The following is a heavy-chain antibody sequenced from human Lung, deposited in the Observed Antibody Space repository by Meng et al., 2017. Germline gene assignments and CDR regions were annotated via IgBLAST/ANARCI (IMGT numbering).Heavy chain of an antibody. CDR1: GGSFRDYY. V-gene: IGHV4-34*01. CDR3: ARGPTTMAHDFDY. Sequence: QVQITQWGAGLLKPSETLVLTCVVSGGSFRDYYWSWIRQLPGKGLEWIGEINHSGSTNYNPSLESRATVSVDTSQNNLSLKLSSVTAADSAVYYCARGPTTMAHDFDYWGQGTLVTVSS. J-gene: IGHJ4*02. CDR2: INHSGST. D-gene: IGHD4-11*01.